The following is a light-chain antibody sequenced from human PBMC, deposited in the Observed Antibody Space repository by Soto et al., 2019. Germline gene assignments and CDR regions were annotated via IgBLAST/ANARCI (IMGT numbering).Light chain of an antibody. V-gene: IGLV2-23*02. Sequence: QSALTQPASVSGSPGQSITISCTGTSSDVGSYDLVSWYQQHPGKAPKLMIYEVSNRPSGVSDRFSGSKSGNTASLTISGLQAEDEADYYCCSYAGSSTSRVFGGGTQLTVL. J-gene: IGLJ7*01. CDR1: SSDVGSYDL. CDR3: CSYAGSSTSRV. CDR2: EVS.